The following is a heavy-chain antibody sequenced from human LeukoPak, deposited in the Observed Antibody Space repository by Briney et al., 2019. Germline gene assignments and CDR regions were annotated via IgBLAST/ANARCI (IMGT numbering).Heavy chain of an antibody. D-gene: IGHD3-3*01. CDR3: ARWGSGYNLFDY. Sequence: PGGSLRLSCAPSGFIFEDYGMHWVRQAPGKGLEWVSGINWNGGSTGYADSVKGRFTISRDNAKNSLYQQMNSLRAEDTALYYCARWGSGYNLFDYWGQGILVTVSS. J-gene: IGHJ4*02. V-gene: IGHV3-20*04. CDR2: INWNGGST. CDR1: GFIFEDYG.